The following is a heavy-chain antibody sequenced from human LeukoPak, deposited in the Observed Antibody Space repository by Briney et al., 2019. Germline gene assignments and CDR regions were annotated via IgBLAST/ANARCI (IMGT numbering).Heavy chain of an antibody. D-gene: IGHD6-13*01. V-gene: IGHV4-34*01. Sequence: SETLSLTCAVYGGSFSGYSWNWIRQPPGKGLEWIGEINQSGNYNPSLKSRVTISRDTSKMQFSLEVRSVAAADTAVYYCARAGADWNTIAPAHPGGYWGQGTLVTVSS. CDR3: ARAGADWNTIAPAHPGGY. CDR1: GGSFSGYS. CDR2: INQSG. J-gene: IGHJ4*02.